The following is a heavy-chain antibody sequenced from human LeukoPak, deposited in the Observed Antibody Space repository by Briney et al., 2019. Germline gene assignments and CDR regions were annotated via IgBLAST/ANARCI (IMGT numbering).Heavy chain of an antibody. CDR1: GYTFTSYY. J-gene: IGHJ4*02. CDR3: ARDGDYYDSSGYPYYFDY. Sequence: ASVKVSCKASGYTFTSYYMHWVRRAPGQGLEWMGIINPSGGSTSYAQKFQGRVTMTRDMSTSTVYMELSSLRSEDTAVYYCARDGDYYDSSGYPYYFDYWGQGTLVTVSS. CDR2: INPSGGST. D-gene: IGHD3-22*01. V-gene: IGHV1-46*01.